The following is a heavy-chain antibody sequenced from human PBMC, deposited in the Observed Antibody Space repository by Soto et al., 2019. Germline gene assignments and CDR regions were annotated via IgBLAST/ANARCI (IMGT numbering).Heavy chain of an antibody. V-gene: IGHV3-33*01. CDR2: IWYDGSNK. D-gene: IGHD3-10*01. Sequence: GGSLRLSCAASGFTFSSYGMHWVRQAPGKGLEWVAVIWYDGSNKYYADSVKGRFTISRDNSKNTLYLQMNSLRAEDTAVYYCARDDQPRHGSGSYYGHYYYGMDVWGQGTTVTVSS. CDR1: GFTFSSYG. J-gene: IGHJ6*02. CDR3: ARDDQPRHGSGSYYGHYYYGMDV.